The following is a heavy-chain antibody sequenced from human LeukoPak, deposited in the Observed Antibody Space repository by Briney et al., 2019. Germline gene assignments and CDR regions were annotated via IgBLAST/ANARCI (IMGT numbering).Heavy chain of an antibody. D-gene: IGHD3-10*01. Sequence: PSETLSLTCTVSGGSISSGDYYWSWLRQPPGNGLEWIGYIYYSGSTYYNPSLKSRVTISVDTSKNQFSLKLSSVTAADTAMYYCARGTASAEFGELPYYWGQGTLVTVSS. CDR2: IYYSGST. CDR1: GGSISSGDYY. V-gene: IGHV4-30-4*01. J-gene: IGHJ4*02. CDR3: ARGTASAEFGELPYY.